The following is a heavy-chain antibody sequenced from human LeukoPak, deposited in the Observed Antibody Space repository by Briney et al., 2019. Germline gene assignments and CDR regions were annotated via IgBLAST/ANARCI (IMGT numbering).Heavy chain of an antibody. J-gene: IGHJ5*02. Sequence: ASVKVSCKASGYIFTSYNIYWVRQAPGQGLEWMGIINPSGGSTNYAQKFQGRVTMTRDTSTRTVYMELSSLRCEDTAVYYCARSGIYYDILTGYQPLRWFDPWGQGTLVTVSS. D-gene: IGHD3-9*01. CDR1: GYIFTSYN. CDR3: ARSGIYYDILTGYQPLRWFDP. CDR2: INPSGGST. V-gene: IGHV1-46*01.